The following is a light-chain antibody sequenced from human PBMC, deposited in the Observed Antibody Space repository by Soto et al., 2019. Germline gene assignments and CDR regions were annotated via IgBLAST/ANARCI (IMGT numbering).Light chain of an antibody. CDR2: GAS. CDR3: QQYNNWPRP. Sequence: EIVMTQSPATLSVSPGERATLSCRASQSVSSNLAWYQQKPGQAPRLLIYGASTRATGIPARFSGSGSGTKFTLTISSLHFEFFAVYYCQQYNNWPRPFGQGTRGDSK. V-gene: IGKV3-15*01. J-gene: IGKJ1*01. CDR1: QSVSSN.